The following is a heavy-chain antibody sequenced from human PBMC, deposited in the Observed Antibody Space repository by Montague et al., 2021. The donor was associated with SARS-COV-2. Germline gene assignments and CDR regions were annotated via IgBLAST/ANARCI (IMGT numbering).Heavy chain of an antibody. CDR3: ARSSFTSGTTYMSRRWGRNWFDP. D-gene: IGHD3-10*01. V-gene: IGHV3-23*01. CDR1: GFTFEDFA. CDR2: ISGRTGTA. Sequence: SLRLSFSASGFTFEDFAMTWVRQAPGKGLEWVSVISGRTGTAYYADSVRGRFTISRDNFKNTLYLQMSSLRGDDTAYYYCARSSFTSGTTYMSRRWGRNWFDPWGQGTLVTVSS. J-gene: IGHJ5*02.